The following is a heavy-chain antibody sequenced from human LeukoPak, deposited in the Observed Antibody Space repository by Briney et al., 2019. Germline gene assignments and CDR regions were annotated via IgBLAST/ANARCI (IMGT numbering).Heavy chain of an antibody. Sequence: SETLSLTCTVSGGTISSYYWSWIRQPPGKGLEWIGYVYYSGRTSYNPSLKSRVTIPVDTSKNRFSLKLSSVNAADAAVYYCARGPGSGTYWAFDYWGQGTLVTVFS. CDR2: VYYSGRT. CDR1: GGTISSYY. V-gene: IGHV4-59*01. D-gene: IGHD1-26*01. J-gene: IGHJ4*02. CDR3: ARGPGSGTYWAFDY.